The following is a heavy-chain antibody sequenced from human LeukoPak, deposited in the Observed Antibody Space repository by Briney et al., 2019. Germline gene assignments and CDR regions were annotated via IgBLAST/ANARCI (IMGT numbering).Heavy chain of an antibody. CDR3: AKDRAGYYYYGMDV. J-gene: IGHJ6*02. V-gene: IGHV3-30*18. D-gene: IGHD6-13*01. CDR2: ISYDGSNK. CDR1: GFTFSSYG. Sequence: ARSLRLSCAASGFTFSSYGMHWVRQAPGKGLEWVAVISYDGSNKYYADSVKGRFTISRDNSKNTLYLQMNSLRAEDTAVYYCAKDRAGYYYYGMDVWGQGTTVTVSS.